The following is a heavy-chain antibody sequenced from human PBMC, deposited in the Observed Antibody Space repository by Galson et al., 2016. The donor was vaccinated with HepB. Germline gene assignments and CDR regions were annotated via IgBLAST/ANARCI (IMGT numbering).Heavy chain of an antibody. D-gene: IGHD6-6*01. Sequence: SLRLSCAASGFTFSSYTMTWVRQAPGKGLEWVSGISGTDASTYYTDSVKGRFTISRDTSRTTLYLQMNNLRAEDTAVYYCAKDGPGYSSSWYYFDSWGQGTLVTVSS. J-gene: IGHJ4*02. CDR1: GFTFSSYT. V-gene: IGHV3-23*01. CDR3: AKDGPGYSSSWYYFDS. CDR2: ISGTDAST.